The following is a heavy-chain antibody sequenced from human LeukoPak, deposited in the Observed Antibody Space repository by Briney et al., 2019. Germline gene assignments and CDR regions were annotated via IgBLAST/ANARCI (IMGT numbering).Heavy chain of an antibody. CDR2: INHSGST. Sequence: SETLSLTCAAYGGSFSGYYWSWIRQPPGKGLEWIGEINHSGSTNYNPSLKSRVTISVDTSKNQFSLKLSSVTAADTAVYYCARGIVVVPAARRWFDPWGQGTLVTVSS. D-gene: IGHD2-2*01. CDR1: GGSFSGYY. V-gene: IGHV4-34*01. CDR3: ARGIVVVPAARRWFDP. J-gene: IGHJ5*02.